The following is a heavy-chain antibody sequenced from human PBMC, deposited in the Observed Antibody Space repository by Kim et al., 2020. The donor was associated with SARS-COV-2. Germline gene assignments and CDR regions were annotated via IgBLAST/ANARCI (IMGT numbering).Heavy chain of an antibody. Sequence: GESLKISCKGSGYSFTSYWIGWVRQMPGKGLEWMGIIYPGDSDTRYSPSFQGQVTISADKSISTAYLQWSSLKASDTAMYYCARHGSGSYYSKYYFDYWGQGTLVTVSS. J-gene: IGHJ4*02. CDR1: GYSFTSYW. D-gene: IGHD3-10*01. CDR3: ARHGSGSYYSKYYFDY. CDR2: IYPGDSDT. V-gene: IGHV5-51*01.